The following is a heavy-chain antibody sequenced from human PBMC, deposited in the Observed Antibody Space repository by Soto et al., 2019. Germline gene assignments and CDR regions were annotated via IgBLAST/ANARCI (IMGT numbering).Heavy chain of an antibody. V-gene: IGHV1-69*12. J-gene: IGHJ6*02. CDR3: ARARRGSGYSYGTGGYYYYGMDV. CDR1: GGTFSSYA. Sequence: QVQLVQSGAEVKKPGSSVKVSCKASGGTFSSYAISWVRQAPGQGLEWMGGIIPIFGTANYAQKFQGRVTITADESTSTAYMELSSLRSEDTAVYYCARARRGSGYSYGTGGYYYYGMDVWGQGTTVTVSS. CDR2: IIPIFGTA. D-gene: IGHD5-18*01.